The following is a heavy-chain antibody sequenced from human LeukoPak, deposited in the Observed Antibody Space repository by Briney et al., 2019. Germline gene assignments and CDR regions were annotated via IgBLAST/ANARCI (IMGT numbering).Heavy chain of an antibody. Sequence: SETLSLTCTVSGGSISSSRYYWGWIRQPPGKGLEWIGSVYFSGSTYYNPSLKSRITISADTSKNQFSLKLSSVTAADTAVYYCARHVGRAGDEPYLDYWGQGTLVTVSS. CDR2: VYFSGST. V-gene: IGHV4-39*01. CDR3: ARHVGRAGDEPYLDY. CDR1: GGSISSSRYY. D-gene: IGHD4-17*01. J-gene: IGHJ4*02.